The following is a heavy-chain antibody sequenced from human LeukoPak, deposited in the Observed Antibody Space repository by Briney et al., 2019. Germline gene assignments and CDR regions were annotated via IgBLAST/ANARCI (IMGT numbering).Heavy chain of an antibody. CDR2: ISYDGSNK. V-gene: IGHV3-30-3*01. CDR1: GFTLSSYA. J-gene: IGHJ4*02. CDR3: ARITGYQPLRAPVDY. D-gene: IGHD2-2*01. Sequence: GGSLRLSCAASGFTLSSYAMHWVRQAPGKGLEWVAVISYDGSNKYYADSVKGRFTISRDNSKNTLYLQMNSLRAEDTAVYYCARITGYQPLRAPVDYWGQGTLVTVSS.